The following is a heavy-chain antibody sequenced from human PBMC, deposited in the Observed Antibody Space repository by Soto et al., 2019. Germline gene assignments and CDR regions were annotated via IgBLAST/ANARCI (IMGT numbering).Heavy chain of an antibody. CDR2: IYYSGST. D-gene: IGHD2-15*01. CDR3: ARAVCSGGSCYCAFDY. V-gene: IGHV4-30-4*01. CDR1: GGSISSGDYY. J-gene: IGHJ4*02. Sequence: PSETLSLTCTVSGGSISSGDYYWSWIRQPPGKGLEWIGYIYYSGSTYYNPSLKSRVTISVDTSKNQFSLKLSSVTAADTAVYYCARAVCSGGSCYCAFDYWGQGTLVTVSS.